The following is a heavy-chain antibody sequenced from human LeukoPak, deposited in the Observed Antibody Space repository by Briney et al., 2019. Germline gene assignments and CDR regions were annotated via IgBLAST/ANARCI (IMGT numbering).Heavy chain of an antibody. D-gene: IGHD3-22*01. CDR1: GYTFTGYY. V-gene: IGHV1-2*02. J-gene: IGHJ4*02. CDR2: INPNSGGT. CDR3: ARGSFSSGYAFDY. Sequence: ASVKVSCKASGYTFTGYYMHWVRQAPGQGLEWMGWINPNSGGTNYAQKFQGRVTMTRDTAISTAYMELGRLRSDDTAVYYCARGSFSSGYAFDYWGQGTLVTVSS.